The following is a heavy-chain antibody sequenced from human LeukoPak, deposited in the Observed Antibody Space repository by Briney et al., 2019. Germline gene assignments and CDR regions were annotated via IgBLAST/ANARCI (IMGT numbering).Heavy chain of an antibody. CDR1: GYTFTSYD. D-gene: IGHD6-19*01. Sequence: PRASVKVSCKASGYTFTSYDINWVRQATGQGLEWMGWMNPNSGNTGYAQKFQGRVTMTRNTSISTAYMELSSLRSEDTAVYYCARSSSGWYRGFPYNLDYWGQGTLVTVSS. CDR2: MNPNSGNT. J-gene: IGHJ4*02. CDR3: ARSSSGWYRGFPYNLDY. V-gene: IGHV1-8*01.